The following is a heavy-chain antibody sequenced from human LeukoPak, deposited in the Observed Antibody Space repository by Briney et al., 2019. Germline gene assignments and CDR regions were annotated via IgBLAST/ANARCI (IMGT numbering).Heavy chain of an antibody. CDR3: ARHRAMGY. V-gene: IGHV3-7*01. J-gene: IGHJ4*02. CDR2: IHQDGSEK. D-gene: IGHD5-24*01. Sequence: GGSLRLSCAAPGFTFSTYWMSWVRQAPGKGLEWVANIHQDGSEKYYVDSVKGRFTISRDNAKNSLYLQMNSLTAEDTAVYYCARHRAMGYWGQGTLVTVSS. CDR1: GFTFSTYW.